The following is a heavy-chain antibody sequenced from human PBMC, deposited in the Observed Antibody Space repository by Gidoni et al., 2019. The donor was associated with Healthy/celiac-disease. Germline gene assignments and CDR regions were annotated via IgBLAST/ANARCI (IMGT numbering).Heavy chain of an antibody. CDR3: ARGLVVPPTPFDY. D-gene: IGHD2-2*01. J-gene: IGHJ4*02. CDR2: INHSGST. CDR1: GGSFSGYY. V-gene: IGHV4-34*01. Sequence: QVQLQQWGAGLLKPSETLSLTCAVYGGSFSGYYWSWIRQPPGKGLEWIGEINHSGSTNYNPSLKSRVTISVETSKNQFSLKLSSVTAADTAVYYCARGLVVPPTPFDYWGQGTLVTVSS.